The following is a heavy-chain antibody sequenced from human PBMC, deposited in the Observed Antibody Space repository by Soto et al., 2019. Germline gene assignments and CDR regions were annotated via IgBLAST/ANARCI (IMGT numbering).Heavy chain of an antibody. J-gene: IGHJ4*02. Sequence: GASVKVSCKASGYTFTIYAMHWVRQAHGQRLEWMGWINAGNGNTKYSQKFQGRVTITRDTSASTAYMELSSLRSEDTAVYYCARADTAMVTVPVAYWGQGTLVTVS. V-gene: IGHV1-3*01. CDR2: INAGNGNT. D-gene: IGHD5-18*01. CDR3: ARADTAMVTVPVAY. CDR1: GYTFTIYA.